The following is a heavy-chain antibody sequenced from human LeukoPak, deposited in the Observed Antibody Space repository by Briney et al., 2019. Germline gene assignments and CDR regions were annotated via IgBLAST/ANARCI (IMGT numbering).Heavy chain of an antibody. CDR3: ATERGEYSSGWYFYFDY. CDR2: IKYDGSEK. V-gene: IGHV3-7*01. CDR1: GFTFTSYW. J-gene: IGHJ4*02. D-gene: IGHD6-19*01. Sequence: PGGSLRLSCAGSGFTFTSYWMNWVRQAPGKGLEWVANIKYDGSEKYYVDSVKGRFTISRDNTKNSLYLQMNSLRAEDTAVYYCATERGEYSSGWYFYFDYWGQGTLVTVSS.